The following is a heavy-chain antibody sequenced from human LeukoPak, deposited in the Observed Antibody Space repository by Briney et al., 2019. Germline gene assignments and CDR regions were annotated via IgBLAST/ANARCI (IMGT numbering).Heavy chain of an antibody. D-gene: IGHD3-10*01. CDR3: ASGITMVRGVKGFYAFDI. Sequence: GGSLRLSCAASGFTFSSYAMSWVRQAPGKGLEWVSAISGSGGSTYYADSVKGRFTISRDNAKNSLYLQMNSLRAEDTAVYYCASGITMVRGVKGFYAFDIWGQGTMVTVSS. CDR2: ISGSGGST. CDR1: GFTFSSYA. V-gene: IGHV3-23*01. J-gene: IGHJ3*02.